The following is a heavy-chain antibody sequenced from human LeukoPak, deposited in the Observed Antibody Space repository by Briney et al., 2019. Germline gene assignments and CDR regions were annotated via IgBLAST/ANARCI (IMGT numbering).Heavy chain of an antibody. CDR1: GFPFRTYA. J-gene: IGHJ4*02. Sequence: GGSLQLSCAASGFPFRTYAMNWVRQAPGKGLEWLSGISGSGNGTYYADSVKGRFIISRDNSKNMVYLQMNSLTVEDTATYYCAKRTMSAFDSWGQGTLLIVSS. V-gene: IGHV3-23*01. CDR2: ISGSGNGT. D-gene: IGHD5-24*01. CDR3: AKRTMSAFDS.